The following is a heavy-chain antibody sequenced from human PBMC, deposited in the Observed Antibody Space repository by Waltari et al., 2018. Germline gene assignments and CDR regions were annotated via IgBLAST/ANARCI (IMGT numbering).Heavy chain of an antibody. J-gene: IGHJ6*02. V-gene: IGHV4-31*01. CDR2: IANSGTP. D-gene: IGHD2-2*01. CDR3: AKGGGGTRDGMDV. Sequence: QVQLQQSGPGLVKPSQTLTLICTVSGGSMTSEYSYWSWIRQHPGKGREWIGFIANSGTPYYNPSLKSVVDMSIDTSKNQFSLKVNSVTAADTAVYDCAKGGGGTRDGMDVWGQGTTVTVSS. CDR1: GGSMTSEYSY.